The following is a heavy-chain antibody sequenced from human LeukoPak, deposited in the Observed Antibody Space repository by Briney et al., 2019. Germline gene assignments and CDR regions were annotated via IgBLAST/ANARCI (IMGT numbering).Heavy chain of an antibody. CDR3: ARVGIGGYSYAEE. V-gene: IGHV3-66*01. Sequence: SGGSLRLSCAASGFTVSSNYMSWVRQAPGKGLEWVSVIYSGGSTYYAASVKGRFTISRDNSKNTLYLQMNILRAEDTAVYYCARVGIGGYSYAEEWGQGTMVTVSS. J-gene: IGHJ3*01. CDR1: GFTVSSNY. CDR2: IYSGGST. D-gene: IGHD5-18*01.